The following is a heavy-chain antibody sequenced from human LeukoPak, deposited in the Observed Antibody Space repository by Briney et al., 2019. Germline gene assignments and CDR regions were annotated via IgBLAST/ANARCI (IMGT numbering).Heavy chain of an antibody. D-gene: IGHD3-22*01. V-gene: IGHV3-74*01. CDR1: GFTFSRYW. Sequence: GGSLRLSCAASGFTFSRYWMHWVRQAPGKGLVWVSRINTDGSSTSYADSVKGRFTISRDNAKNTLYLQMNSLRAEDSAVYYCAREGPYYYDSSGFDYWGQGTLVTVSS. CDR3: AREGPYYYDSSGFDY. CDR2: INTDGSST. J-gene: IGHJ4*02.